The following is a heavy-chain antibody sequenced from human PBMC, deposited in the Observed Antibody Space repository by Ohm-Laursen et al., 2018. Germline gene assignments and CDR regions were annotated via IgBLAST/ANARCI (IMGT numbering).Heavy chain of an antibody. Sequence: SLRLSCTASGFIFSDYDMYWIRQTPGKGLEWVSYSSSPTDSMYYADSVKGRFTISRDNAKNSLYLQMNSLRDDDTAVYYCARDPPGSPGFGLDVWGQGTTVTVSS. CDR1: GFIFSDYD. J-gene: IGHJ6*02. D-gene: IGHD3-10*01. CDR3: ARDPPGSPGFGLDV. V-gene: IGHV3-11*01. CDR2: SSSPTDSM.